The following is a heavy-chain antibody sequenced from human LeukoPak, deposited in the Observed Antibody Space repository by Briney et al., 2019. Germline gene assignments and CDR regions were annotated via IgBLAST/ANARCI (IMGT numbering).Heavy chain of an antibody. CDR1: GGSFSGYY. Sequence: KPSETLSLTCAVYGGSFSGYYCSWIRQPPGKGLEWIGEINHSGSTNYNPSLKSRVTISVDTSKNQFSLKLSSVTAADTAVYYCARRTSYCSSTSCYYYGTSPAFDIWGQGTMVTVSS. CDR3: ARRTSYCSSTSCYYYGTSPAFDI. V-gene: IGHV4-34*01. J-gene: IGHJ3*02. CDR2: INHSGST. D-gene: IGHD2-2*01.